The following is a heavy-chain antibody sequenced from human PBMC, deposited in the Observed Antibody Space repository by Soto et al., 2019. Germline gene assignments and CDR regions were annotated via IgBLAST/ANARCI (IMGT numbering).Heavy chain of an antibody. CDR1: GFIFSDYA. J-gene: IGHJ4*02. CDR3: ARALSLGGDY. CDR2: ISGSGDTT. V-gene: IGHV3-23*01. D-gene: IGHD3-16*01. Sequence: EVQLLESGATLSEPGESLRLSCAASGFIFSDYAMSWVRQAPGKGLAWVSGISGSGDTTNYAASVRGRFTISRDNSKGTLYLQMNTLMAEDTAVYHCARALSLGGDYWGRGTLVTVSS.